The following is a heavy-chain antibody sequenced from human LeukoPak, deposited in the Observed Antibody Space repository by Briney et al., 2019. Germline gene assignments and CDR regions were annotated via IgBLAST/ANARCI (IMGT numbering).Heavy chain of an antibody. Sequence: GGSLRLSCAASGLTGSHNYVSWVRQAPGKGLEWVANIKQDGSEKYYVDSVKGRFTISRDNAKNSLYLQMNSLRAEDTAVYYCARGFGVGDAFDIWGQGTMVTVSS. J-gene: IGHJ3*02. CDR3: ARGFGVGDAFDI. CDR2: IKQDGSEK. V-gene: IGHV3-7*03. D-gene: IGHD3-10*01. CDR1: GLTGSHNY.